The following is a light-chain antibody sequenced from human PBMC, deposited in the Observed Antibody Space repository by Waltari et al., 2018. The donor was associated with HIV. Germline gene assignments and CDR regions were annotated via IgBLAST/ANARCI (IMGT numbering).Light chain of an antibody. CDR2: WAS. J-gene: IGKJ2*01. CDR1: QTLLYNTNNKTY. Sequence: DVVVTQSPDSLAVSLGETPTLNCTSSQTLLYNTNNKTYLAWYQQKRGQRPRLLIYWASTRQSGVPERFSGSGSGTDFTLTINRLQAEDVAVYYCQQYYHVPYTFGQGTKLEFK. CDR3: QQYYHVPYT. V-gene: IGKV4-1*01.